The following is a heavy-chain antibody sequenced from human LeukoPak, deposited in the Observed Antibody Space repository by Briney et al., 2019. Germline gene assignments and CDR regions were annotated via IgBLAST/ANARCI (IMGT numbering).Heavy chain of an antibody. CDR1: GGTFSSYD. Sequence: SVTVSCKASGGTFSSYDISWVRQAPGQGLEWMGGIIPIFGTANYAQKFQGRVTITADESTSTAYMELSSLRSEDTAVYYCARLDEYSSSSRYYGMDVWGQGTTVTVSS. D-gene: IGHD6-6*01. V-gene: IGHV1-69*13. CDR2: IIPIFGTA. J-gene: IGHJ6*02. CDR3: ARLDEYSSSSRYYGMDV.